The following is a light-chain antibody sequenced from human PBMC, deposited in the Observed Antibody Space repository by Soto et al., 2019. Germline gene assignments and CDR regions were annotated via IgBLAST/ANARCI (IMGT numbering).Light chain of an antibody. CDR1: QSVSSSY. CDR2: GAS. Sequence: EIVLTQSPGTLSLSPGERATLSCRASQSVSSSYLAWYQQKPGQAPRLLIYGASSRATGIPDSFSGSGSGTDFTLTISRLEPEDFVVYYCQQYGSSPLFTFGPGTKVDIK. CDR3: QQYGSSPLFT. J-gene: IGKJ3*01. V-gene: IGKV3-20*01.